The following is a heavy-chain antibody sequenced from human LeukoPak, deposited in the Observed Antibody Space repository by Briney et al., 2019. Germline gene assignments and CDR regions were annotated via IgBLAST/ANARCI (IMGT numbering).Heavy chain of an antibody. V-gene: IGHV3-21*01. CDR3: AREFFYGSGSYSY. CDR2: IDRSSSHI. D-gene: IGHD3-10*01. Sequence: GGSLRLSCTESRFTFRSYTMNWVRQAPGKGLEWVSSIDRSSSHIYYADSVKGRLAISRDNAKNSLYLQMNSLRAEDTAVYYCAREFFYGSGSYSYWGQGTLVTVSS. CDR1: RFTFRSYT. J-gene: IGHJ4*02.